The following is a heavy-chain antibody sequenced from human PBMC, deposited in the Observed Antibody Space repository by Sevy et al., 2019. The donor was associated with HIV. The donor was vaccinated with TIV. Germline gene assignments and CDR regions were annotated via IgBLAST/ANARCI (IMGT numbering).Heavy chain of an antibody. V-gene: IGHV3-30-3*01. D-gene: IGHD3-10*01. J-gene: IGHJ4*02. CDR2: ISYDGSNK. CDR3: ARAHYRDPFDY. Sequence: GGSLRLSCAASGFTFSSYAMHWVRQAPGKGLEWVAVISYDGSNKYYADSVKGRFTISRDNSKNTLYLQMNSLRAEDTAVYYCARAHYRDPFDYWGQGTLVTVSS. CDR1: GFTFSSYA.